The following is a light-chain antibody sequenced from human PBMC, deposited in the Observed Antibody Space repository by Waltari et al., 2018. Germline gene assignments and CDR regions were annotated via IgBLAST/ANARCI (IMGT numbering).Light chain of an antibody. J-gene: IGLJ2*01. CDR2: STN. CDR1: SGSVSTSNY. Sequence: TVVTQEPSLSVSPGEPVTLPCGLSSGSVSTSNYPSWYQQTPGQAPRTLMYSTNTRPSRVPDRFSGSILGNKAALTITGAQADDDSDYYCLRYMGSGIGLFGGGTRLTVL. CDR3: LRYMGSGIGL. V-gene: IGLV8-61*01.